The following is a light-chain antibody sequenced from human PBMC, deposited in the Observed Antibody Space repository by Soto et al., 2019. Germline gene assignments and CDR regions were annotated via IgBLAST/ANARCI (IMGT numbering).Light chain of an antibody. V-gene: IGKV3-20*01. CDR1: QSISTY. J-gene: IGKJ1*01. Sequence: EIVLTQSPATLSLSPGERATLSCRASQSISTYLAWYQQKPGQAPRLLIFDASTRATGIPDRFTGSGSGTDFTLTISRLEPEDFAVYYCQQNGSFPWTFGQGTKVDIK. CDR2: DAS. CDR3: QQNGSFPWT.